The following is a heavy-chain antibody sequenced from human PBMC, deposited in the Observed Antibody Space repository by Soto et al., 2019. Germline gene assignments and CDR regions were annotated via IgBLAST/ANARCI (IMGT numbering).Heavy chain of an antibody. CDR3: ARVGAARLKLAFDI. CDR1: GYTFTRYD. V-gene: IGHV1-8*01. Sequence: QVQLVQSGAEVKKPGASVKVSCKASGYTFTRYDINWVRQATGQGLEWMGWMNPNSGNTGYAQKFQGRVTMTRNTSISTAYMELSSLRSEDTAVYYCARVGAARLKLAFDIWGQGTMVTVSS. CDR2: MNPNSGNT. D-gene: IGHD6-6*01. J-gene: IGHJ3*02.